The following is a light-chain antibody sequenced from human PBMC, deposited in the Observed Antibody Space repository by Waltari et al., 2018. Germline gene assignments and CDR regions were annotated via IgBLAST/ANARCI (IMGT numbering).Light chain of an antibody. CDR1: KSVSNN. V-gene: IGKV3-15*01. J-gene: IGKJ1*01. Sequence: EVVMTQSPATLSLSPGEGVTLSCRASKSVSNNLAWYQQNPGQAPRLLIYAASTRATGIPARFSGSGSGTEFSLTISSLQSEDFAVYYCQQHIDWPRTFGQGTKVEV. CDR3: QQHIDWPRT. CDR2: AAS.